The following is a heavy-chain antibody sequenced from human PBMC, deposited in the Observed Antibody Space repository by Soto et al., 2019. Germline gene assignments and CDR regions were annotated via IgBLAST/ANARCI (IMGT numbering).Heavy chain of an antibody. J-gene: IGHJ5*02. Sequence: QVQLVQSGAEVKKPGSSVKVSCKASGGTFSSYAITWVRQAPGQGLEWMGGIIPIFGTANYAQKFQGRVTISADXSXSXXYMELSSLRSGDTAVYYCARDRGPSSGYYPYWFDPWGQGTLVTVSS. V-gene: IGHV1-69*12. CDR1: GGTFSSYA. CDR3: ARDRGPSSGYYPYWFDP. D-gene: IGHD3-22*01. CDR2: IIPIFGTA.